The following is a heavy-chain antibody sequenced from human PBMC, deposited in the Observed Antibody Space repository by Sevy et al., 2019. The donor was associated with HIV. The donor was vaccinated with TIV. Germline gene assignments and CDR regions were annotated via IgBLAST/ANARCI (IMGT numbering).Heavy chain of an antibody. CDR2: ISAYNGNT. CDR1: GYSFTSRG. J-gene: IGHJ4*02. D-gene: IGHD3-10*01. V-gene: IGHV1-18*01. Sequence: ASVKVSCKASGYSFTSRGIDWVRQAPGQGLEWLGWISAYNGNTKYGQRLQDRVTMTTDTSASTAYMELRSLRSDDTAVYYCARAGALWFGESGYWGQGTLVTVSS. CDR3: ARAGALWFGESGY.